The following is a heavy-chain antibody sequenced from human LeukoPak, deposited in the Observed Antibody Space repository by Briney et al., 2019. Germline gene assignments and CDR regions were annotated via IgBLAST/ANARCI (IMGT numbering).Heavy chain of an antibody. V-gene: IGHV3-43D*03. D-gene: IGHD6-13*01. CDR3: AKGPIGYSSSWYYFDY. CDR1: GFTFDDYA. Sequence: GGSLRLSCAASGFTFDDYAMHWVRHAPGKGLEWVSLISWDGGSTYYADSVKGRFTISRDNSKNSLYLQMNSLRAEDTALYYCAKGPIGYSSSWYYFDYWGQGTLVTVSS. CDR2: ISWDGGST. J-gene: IGHJ4*02.